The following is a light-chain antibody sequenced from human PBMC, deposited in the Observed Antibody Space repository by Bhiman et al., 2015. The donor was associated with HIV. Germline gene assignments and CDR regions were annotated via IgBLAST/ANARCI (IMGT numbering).Light chain of an antibody. CDR2: QDS. CDR3: QAWDSSTFYV. CDR1: KLGDKY. J-gene: IGLJ1*01. Sequence: SYELTQPPSVSVSPGQTASITCSGDKLGDKYVCWYQQKPGQSPVVVIYQDSKRPSGIPERISGSNSGNTATLTISGTQAMDEADYYCQAWDSSTFYVFGTGTKVTVL. V-gene: IGLV3-1*01.